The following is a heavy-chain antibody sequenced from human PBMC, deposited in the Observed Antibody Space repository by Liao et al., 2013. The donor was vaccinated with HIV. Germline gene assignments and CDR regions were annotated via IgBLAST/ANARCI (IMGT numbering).Heavy chain of an antibody. D-gene: IGHD3-16*01. J-gene: IGHJ6*03. CDR1: GGSFSGYY. Sequence: QVHLQQWGAGLLKPSETLSLTCAVYGGSFSGYYWSWIRQSPGKGLEWIGEINHSGGTKYNPSLKSRVTISADTSKNQFSLKLRSVTAADTAVYYCARGLWGKITCEGFVCYYYYFYMDVWGKGTTVTVSS. CDR2: INHSGGT. CDR3: ARGLWGKITCEGFVCYYYYFYMDV. V-gene: IGHV4-34*01.